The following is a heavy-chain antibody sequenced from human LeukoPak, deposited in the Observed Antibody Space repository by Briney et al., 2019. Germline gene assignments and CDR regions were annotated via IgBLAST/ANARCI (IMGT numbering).Heavy chain of an antibody. Sequence: ASVKVSCKASGYTFTGYYMHWVRQAPGQGLEWMGRINPNSGGTNYAQKFQGRVTMTRDTSISTAYMELGRLRSDDTAVYYCASGSSGVPYYYYYMDVWGKGTTVTVSS. CDR3: ASGSSGVPYYYYYMDV. J-gene: IGHJ6*03. CDR2: INPNSGGT. V-gene: IGHV1-2*06. CDR1: GYTFTGYY. D-gene: IGHD3-10*01.